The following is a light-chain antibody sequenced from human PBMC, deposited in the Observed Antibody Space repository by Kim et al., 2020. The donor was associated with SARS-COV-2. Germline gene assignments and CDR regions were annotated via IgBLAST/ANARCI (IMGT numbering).Light chain of an antibody. CDR2: DSS. CDR3: SSYRSSITHVV. J-gene: IGLJ3*02. CDR1: SSDVVGYNY. V-gene: IGLV2-14*03. Sequence: QTSTISRTGTSSDVVGYNYVSWYQHHPDKAPKLMIYDSSKRPSGVSNRFSGSKSGNTASLTISGLQAEDEADYYCSSYRSSITHVVFGGGTKLTVL.